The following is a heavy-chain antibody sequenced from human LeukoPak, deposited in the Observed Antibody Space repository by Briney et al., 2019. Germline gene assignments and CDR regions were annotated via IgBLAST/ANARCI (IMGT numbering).Heavy chain of an antibody. CDR3: ARGGLAAAGKGLDY. Sequence: EASVKVSCKASGYTFTSYAMHWVRQAPGQRLEWMGWINAGNGNTKYSQKFQGRVTITRDTSASTAYMELSSLRSEDTAVYYCARGGLAAAGKGLDYWGQGTLVTVSS. CDR2: INAGNGNT. CDR1: GYTFTSYA. V-gene: IGHV1-3*01. J-gene: IGHJ4*02. D-gene: IGHD6-13*01.